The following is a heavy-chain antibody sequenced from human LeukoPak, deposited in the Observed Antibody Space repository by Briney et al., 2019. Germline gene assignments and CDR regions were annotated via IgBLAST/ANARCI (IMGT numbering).Heavy chain of an antibody. Sequence: PGRSLRLSCAASGFTFSSYSMNWVRQAPGKGLEWISYIGISSGNTKYADSVKGRFTISGDSAKNSLYLQMNSLRVEDTAVYYCARDHNYAFDNWGQGTLVTVSS. CDR3: ARDHNYAFDN. J-gene: IGHJ4*02. D-gene: IGHD1-1*01. CDR1: GFTFSSYS. CDR2: IGISSGNT. V-gene: IGHV3-48*04.